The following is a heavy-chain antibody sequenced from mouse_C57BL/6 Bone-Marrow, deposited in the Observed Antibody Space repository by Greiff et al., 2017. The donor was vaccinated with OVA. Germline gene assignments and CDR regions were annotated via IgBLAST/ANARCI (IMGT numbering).Heavy chain of an antibody. Sequence: EVQVVESEGGLVQPGSSMKLSCTASGFTFSDYYMAWVRQVPEKGLEWVANINYDGSSTYYLDSLKSRFIISRDNAKNILYLQMSSLKSEDTATYYCARDLYGSSYVGYFDYWGQGTTLTVSS. CDR2: INYDGSST. V-gene: IGHV5-16*01. CDR1: GFTFSDYY. J-gene: IGHJ2*01. D-gene: IGHD1-1*01. CDR3: ARDLYGSSYVGYFDY.